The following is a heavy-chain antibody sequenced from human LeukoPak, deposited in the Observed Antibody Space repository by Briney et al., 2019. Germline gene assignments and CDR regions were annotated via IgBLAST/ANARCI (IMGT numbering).Heavy chain of an antibody. D-gene: IGHD3-16*01. CDR3: ARLKLGAYFDL. CDR1: GGSISSYY. V-gene: IGHV4-59*08. J-gene: IGHJ2*01. CDR2: IYYTGST. Sequence: PSETLSLTCTVSGGSISSYYWNWMRQPPGKGLGWIGYIYYTGSTNYNPSLKSRVTISVDTSKNQFSLKLSSVTAADTAVYYCARLKLGAYFDLWGRGTLVTVSS.